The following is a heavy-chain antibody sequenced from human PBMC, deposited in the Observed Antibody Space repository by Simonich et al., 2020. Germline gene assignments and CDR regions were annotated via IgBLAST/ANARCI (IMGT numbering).Heavy chain of an antibody. Sequence: QVQLQQWGAGLLKPSETLSLTCAVYGGSFRGNYGSWIRQPPGKGLEWIGEINHSGRANYNPSPKSRVTISVATSKNQFSLKLSSVTAADTAVYYCARGKGWKNAFDIWGQGTMVTVSS. CDR1: GGSFRGNY. V-gene: IGHV4-34*01. CDR3: ARGKGWKNAFDI. CDR2: INHSGRA. D-gene: IGHD1-1*01. J-gene: IGHJ3*02.